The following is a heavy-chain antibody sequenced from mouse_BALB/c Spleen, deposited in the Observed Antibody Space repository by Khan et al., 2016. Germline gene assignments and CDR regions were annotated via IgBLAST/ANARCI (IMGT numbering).Heavy chain of an antibody. CDR2: INPGSGGT. Sequence: QVQLKQSGAELVRPGTSVKVSCKASGYAFTNYLIEWVKQRPGQGLEWIGVINPGSGGTTYNEKFKGKATLTADKSSSTAYMQLSSLTSDDSAVYCCARYDGNYYAMDYWGQGTSVTVSS. D-gene: IGHD2-3*01. CDR3: ARYDGNYYAMDY. J-gene: IGHJ4*01. CDR1: GYAFTNYL. V-gene: IGHV1-54*01.